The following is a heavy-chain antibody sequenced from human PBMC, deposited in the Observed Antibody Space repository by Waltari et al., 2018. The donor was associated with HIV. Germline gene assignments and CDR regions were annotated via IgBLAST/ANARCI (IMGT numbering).Heavy chain of an antibody. CDR3: ARGGYCSSAGCYASRYYFIMDV. CDR2: INRDGSST. CDR1: VFTFISYC. J-gene: IGHJ6*02. Sequence: VQLVESGGGLTQAGGCMRRSCAAFVFTFISYCSRLGRAASGGGLVVVSRINRDGSSTTSADAVRGRFTISRDNAKNTLYLQMNSLGAEDTAEYFCARGGYCSSAGCYASRYYFIMDVWGQGTTVTVSS. D-gene: IGHD2-2*01. V-gene: IGHV3-74*01.